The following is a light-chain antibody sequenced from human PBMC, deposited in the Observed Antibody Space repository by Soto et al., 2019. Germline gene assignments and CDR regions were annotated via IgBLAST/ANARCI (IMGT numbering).Light chain of an antibody. CDR2: GTS. CDR1: QSVPSTY. J-gene: IGKJ5*01. CDR3: QQSSNWPSIT. Sequence: VLSPSPGRVSFSPVYLSPLSFLALQSVPSTYFAWYQQKPGQPPRLLISGTSNRATGIAARFSGSGSGTDFTLTIRSLQPEDFAVYYCQQSSNWPSITFGQGTRLEIK. V-gene: IGKV3-11*01.